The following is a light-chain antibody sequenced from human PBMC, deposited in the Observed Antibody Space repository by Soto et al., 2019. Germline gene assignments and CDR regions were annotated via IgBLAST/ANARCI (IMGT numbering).Light chain of an antibody. CDR3: HQSYSAPWT. V-gene: IGKV1-39*01. CDR2: AAS. J-gene: IGKJ1*01. Sequence: DIQVTQSPSSLSASVGDRVTITCRASQSISSYLNWYRQKPGRAPNLLIYAASKLQSGVASRISGSGSGTDFTLTISSLQPGDFAIYYCHQSYSAPWTFGQGTTVEIK. CDR1: QSISSY.